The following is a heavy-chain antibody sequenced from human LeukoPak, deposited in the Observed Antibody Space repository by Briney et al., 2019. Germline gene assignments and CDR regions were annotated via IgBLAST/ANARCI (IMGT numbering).Heavy chain of an antibody. CDR1: GYRFSNDW. CDR2: IYPDDSDT. J-gene: IGHJ4*02. V-gene: IGHV5-51*01. D-gene: IGHD2-15*01. Sequence: GESLQISCKGSGYRFSNDWIGWVRQMPGKGLEWMGIIYPDDSDTKYSPSFQGQVSISADKSINTAYLQWGSLKASDTAMYYCARRHCSGGSCYGEFDYWGQGTLVTVSS. CDR3: ARRHCSGGSCYGEFDY.